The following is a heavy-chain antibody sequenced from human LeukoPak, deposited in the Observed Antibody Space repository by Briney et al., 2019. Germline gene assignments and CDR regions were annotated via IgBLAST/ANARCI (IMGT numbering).Heavy chain of an antibody. V-gene: IGHV3-7*01. CDR1: GFTFRSYW. CDR2: IKQDGSKE. J-gene: IGHJ4*02. Sequence: GGSLRLSCAASGFTFRSYWMRWVRQAPEKGLEWVANIKQDGSKEYYVDSVKGRFTISRDNAKNSLYLQMNSLRVEDTAVYYCARDARDYGDYVVAFDYWGQGTLVTVSS. CDR3: ARDARDYGDYVVAFDY. D-gene: IGHD4-17*01.